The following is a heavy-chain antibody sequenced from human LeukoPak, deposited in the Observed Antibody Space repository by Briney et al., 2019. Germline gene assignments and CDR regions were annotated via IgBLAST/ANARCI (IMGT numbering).Heavy chain of an antibody. J-gene: IGHJ5*02. D-gene: IGHD6-13*01. CDR3: ARDLGSSDDWFDP. CDR1: GYTFTSYY. V-gene: IGHV1-2*02. CDR2: INPNSGGT. Sequence: ASVKVSCKASGYTFTSYYMHWVRQAPGQGLEWMGWINPNSGGTNYAQKFQGRVTMTRDTSISTAYMELSRLRSDDTAVYYCARDLGSSDDWFDPWGQGTLVTVSS.